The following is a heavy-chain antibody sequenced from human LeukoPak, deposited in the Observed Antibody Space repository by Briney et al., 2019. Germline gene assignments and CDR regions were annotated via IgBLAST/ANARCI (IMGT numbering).Heavy chain of an antibody. V-gene: IGHV3-21*01. J-gene: IGHJ4*02. CDR2: ISSSSSYI. CDR3: ARDPYYYGSGSYYIIFDY. CDR1: GFTFSNAW. D-gene: IGHD3-10*01. Sequence: PGGSLRLSCAASGFTFSNAWMNWVRQAPGKGLEWVSSISSSSSYIYYADSVKGRFTISRDNAKNSLYLQMNSLRAEDTAVYYCARDPYYYGSGSYYIIFDYWGQGTLVTVSS.